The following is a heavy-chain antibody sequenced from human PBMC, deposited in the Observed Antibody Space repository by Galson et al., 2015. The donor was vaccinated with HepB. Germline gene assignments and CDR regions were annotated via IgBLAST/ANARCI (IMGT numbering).Heavy chain of an antibody. CDR1: GFTFRSYT. CDR2: ISSNSNYI. V-gene: IGHV3-21*01. CDR3: ASGSPDL. Sequence: SLRLSCATSGFTFRSYTMNWVRQAPGKGLEWVSSISSNSNYIYYVDSVKGRFTISRDNAKNSLYLQMNSLRVEDTGVYYCASGSPDLWGQGTTVTVSS. J-gene: IGHJ6*02.